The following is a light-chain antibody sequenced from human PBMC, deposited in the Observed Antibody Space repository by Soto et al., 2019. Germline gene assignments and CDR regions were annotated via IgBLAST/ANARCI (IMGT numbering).Light chain of an antibody. CDR2: DVS. J-gene: IGLJ3*02. CDR3: SSYTSSSTDWV. CDR1: SSDVGGYNY. Sequence: QSVLTQPASVSGSPGQSITISYTGTSSDVGGYNYVSWYQQHPGKAPKLMIYDVSNRPSGVSNRFSGSKSGNTASLTISGLQAEDEADYYCSSYTSSSTDWVFGGGTQLTVL. V-gene: IGLV2-14*01.